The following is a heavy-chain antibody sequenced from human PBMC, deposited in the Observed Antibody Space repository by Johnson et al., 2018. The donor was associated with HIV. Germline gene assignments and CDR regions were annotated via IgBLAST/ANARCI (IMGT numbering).Heavy chain of an antibody. D-gene: IGHD3-3*01. CDR1: GFTFSDYF. Sequence: QVQLVESGGGLVKPGGSLRLSCKASGFTFSDYFMSWIRQAPGKGLECISYISSSGSSIYYTDSLKGRFTISRDNAKNSLYLQMNSLRAEDTAVYYCARDASLRFLEWFDAFDIWGQGTMVTVSS. CDR3: ARDASLRFLEWFDAFDI. CDR2: ISSSGSSI. J-gene: IGHJ3*02. V-gene: IGHV3-11*04.